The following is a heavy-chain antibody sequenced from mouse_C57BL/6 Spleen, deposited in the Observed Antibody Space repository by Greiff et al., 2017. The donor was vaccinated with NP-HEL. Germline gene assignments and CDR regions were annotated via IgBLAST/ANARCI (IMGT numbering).Heavy chain of an antibody. CDR2: ISSGSSTI. CDR1: GFTFSDYG. Sequence: EVMLVESGGGLVKPGGSLKLSCAASGFTFSDYGMHWVRQAPEKGLEWVAYISSGSSTIYYADTVKGRFTISRDNAKNTLFLQMTSLRSEDTAMYYCARRRNYGYDGDYWGQGTTLTVSS. J-gene: IGHJ2*01. V-gene: IGHV5-17*01. D-gene: IGHD2-2*01. CDR3: ARRRNYGYDGDY.